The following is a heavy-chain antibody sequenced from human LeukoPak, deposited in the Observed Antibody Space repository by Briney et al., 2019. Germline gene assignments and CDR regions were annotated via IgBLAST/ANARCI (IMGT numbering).Heavy chain of an antibody. CDR1: GFTFTSSA. D-gene: IGHD2-21*02. CDR2: FVVGSGNT. J-gene: IGHJ5*02. CDR3: AADRAYCGGDCPARGFDP. Sequence: SVKVSCKASGFTFTSSAMQWVRQARGQRLEWIGWFVVGSGNTNYAQKFQERVTITRDMSTSTAYMELSSLRSEDTAVYYCAADRAYCGGDCPARGFDPWGQGTLVTVSS. V-gene: IGHV1-58*02.